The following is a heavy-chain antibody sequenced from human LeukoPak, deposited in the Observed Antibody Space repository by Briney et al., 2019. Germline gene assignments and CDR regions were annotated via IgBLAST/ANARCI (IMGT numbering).Heavy chain of an antibody. Sequence: PSETLSLTCAVYGGSFSGYYWSWIRQPPGKGLEWIGEINHTGSTNYNPSLKSRVTISVDTSKNQFSLKLSSVTAADSAVYYCARVLLAVAATDFFAYWGQGSLVT. D-gene: IGHD6-25*01. J-gene: IGHJ4*02. CDR3: ARVLLAVAATDFFAY. CDR2: INHTGST. CDR1: GGSFSGYY. V-gene: IGHV4-34*01.